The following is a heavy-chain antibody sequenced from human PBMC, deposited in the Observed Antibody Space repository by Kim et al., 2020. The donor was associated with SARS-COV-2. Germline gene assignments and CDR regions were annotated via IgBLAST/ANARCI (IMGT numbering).Heavy chain of an antibody. CDR1: GGSISSYY. J-gene: IGHJ2*01. V-gene: IGHV4-59*01. CDR3: ARDASGGYDSWYFDL. Sequence: SETLSLTCTVSGGSISSYYWSWIRQPPGKGLEWIGYIYYSGSTNYNPSLKSRVTISVDTSKNQFSLKLSSVTAADTAVYYCARDASGGYDSWYFDLWGRGTLVTVSS. D-gene: IGHD3-3*01. CDR2: IYYSGST.